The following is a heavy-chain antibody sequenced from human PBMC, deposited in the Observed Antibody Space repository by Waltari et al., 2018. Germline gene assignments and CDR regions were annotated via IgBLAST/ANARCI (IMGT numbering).Heavy chain of an antibody. V-gene: IGHV3-30-3*01. CDR3: ARDDDYGDCLEY. D-gene: IGHD4-17*01. CDR1: GFTFSSYA. Sequence: QVQLVESGGGVVPPGRSLRLSCAASGFTFSSYAMHWFRQAPGKGLEWVAVISYDGSNKYYADSVKGRFTISRDNSKNTLYLQMNSLRAEDTAVYYCARDDDYGDCLEYWGQGTLVTVSS. J-gene: IGHJ4*02. CDR2: ISYDGSNK.